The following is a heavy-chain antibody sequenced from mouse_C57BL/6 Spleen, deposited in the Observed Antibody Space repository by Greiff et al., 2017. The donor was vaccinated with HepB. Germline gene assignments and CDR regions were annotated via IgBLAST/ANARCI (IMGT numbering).Heavy chain of an antibody. V-gene: IGHV1-81*01. CDR1: GYTFTSYG. Sequence: VKLVESGAELARPGASVKLSCKASGYTFTSYGISWVKQRTGQGLEWIGEIYPRSGNTYYNEKFKGKATLTADKSSSTAYMELRSLTSEDSAVYFCARYYSKGYFDVWGTGTTVTVSS. J-gene: IGHJ1*03. D-gene: IGHD2-5*01. CDR2: IYPRSGNT. CDR3: ARYYSKGYFDV.